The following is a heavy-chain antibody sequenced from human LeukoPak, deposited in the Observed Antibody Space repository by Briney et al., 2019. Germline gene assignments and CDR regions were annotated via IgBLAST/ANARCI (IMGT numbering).Heavy chain of an antibody. CDR2: INPNSGGT. CDR1: GYTFTVYY. D-gene: IGHD2-2*01. J-gene: IGHJ5*02. V-gene: IGHV1-2*02. CDR3: ARDPDIVVVPAENWFDP. Sequence: ASVKVSCKASGYTFTVYYMHWVRQAPGQRRKWMGWINPNSGGTNYAQKIQGRVTMTRDTSISTAYMELSRLRSDDTAVYYCARDPDIVVVPAENWFDPWGQGTLVTVSS.